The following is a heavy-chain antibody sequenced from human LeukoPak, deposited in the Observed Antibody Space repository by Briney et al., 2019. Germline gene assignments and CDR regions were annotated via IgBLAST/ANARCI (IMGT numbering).Heavy chain of an antibody. CDR2: INPNSGGT. CDR1: GYTVRVYY. Sequence: ASVKVSCKASGYTVRVYYIHWVRQAPGQGLEWMGWINPNSGGTNYAQKFQGRVTVTRVTSISTAYMEVNSLRSDDTAVYYCARVQYGSGSYDKWGQGTTVTVSS. V-gene: IGHV1-2*02. CDR3: ARVQYGSGSYDK. J-gene: IGHJ3*02. D-gene: IGHD3-10*01.